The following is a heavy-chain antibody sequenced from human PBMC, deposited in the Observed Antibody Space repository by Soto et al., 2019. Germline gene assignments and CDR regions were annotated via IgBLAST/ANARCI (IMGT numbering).Heavy chain of an antibody. CDR2: ISWNTDNI. CDR3: AKGRNIVAVVTPFDG. J-gene: IGHJ4*02. Sequence: EVQLVESGGGLVQPGRSLRLSCVASGFTFGDYAMHWVRQAPGKGLEWVACISWNTDNIGYADSVKGRCTISRDNAGHALYLQMNSLRHEDTAVYYCAKGRNIVAVVTPFDGWGQGDLVTVSS. D-gene: IGHD3-22*01. V-gene: IGHV3-9*01. CDR1: GFTFGDYA.